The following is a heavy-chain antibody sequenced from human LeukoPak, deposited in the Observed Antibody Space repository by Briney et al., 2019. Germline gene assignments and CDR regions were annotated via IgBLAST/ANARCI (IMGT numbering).Heavy chain of an antibody. V-gene: IGHV3-30*04. CDR2: ISYDGSNK. D-gene: IGHD3-9*01. Sequence: PGGSLRLSCAASGFTFSSYAMHWVRQAPGKGLEWVAVISYDGSNKYYADSVKGRFTISRDNSKNTLHLQMNSLRAEDTAVYYCARDAWYHDILTGLEHDAFDIWGQGTMVTVSS. J-gene: IGHJ3*02. CDR1: GFTFSSYA. CDR3: ARDAWYHDILTGLEHDAFDI.